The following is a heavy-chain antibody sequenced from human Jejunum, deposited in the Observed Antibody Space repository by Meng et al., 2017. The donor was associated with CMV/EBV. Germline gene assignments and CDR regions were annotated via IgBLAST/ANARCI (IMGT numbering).Heavy chain of an antibody. CDR2: ITPSGGST. D-gene: IGHD2-2*01. CDR3: ARGSIPCSSTKYYQGHAWFDS. V-gene: IGHV1-46*01. CDR1: TYY. J-gene: IGHJ5*01. Sequence: TYYMYWVRQAPGQGLEWMGIITPSGGSTTYAQKFQGRVTLTRDTSTSTDYMELSSLRSEDTAVYYCARGSIPCSSTKYYQGHAWFDSWGQGTLVTVSS.